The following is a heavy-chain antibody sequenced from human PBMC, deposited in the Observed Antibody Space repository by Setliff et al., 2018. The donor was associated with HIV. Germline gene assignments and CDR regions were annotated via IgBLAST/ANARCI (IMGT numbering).Heavy chain of an antibody. CDR3: ARDWAAPYCYGMDV. Sequence: SSETLSLTCTVSGGSISSSSYYWGWIRQPAGKTLEWIGRIYFSGSTNYNPSLKSRVTISIDTSKNQLSLKLSSVTAADTAVYYCARDWAAPYCYGMDVWGPGTTVTVSS. V-gene: IGHV4-61*02. CDR2: IYFSGST. J-gene: IGHJ6*02. CDR1: GGSISSSSYY. D-gene: IGHD2-15*01.